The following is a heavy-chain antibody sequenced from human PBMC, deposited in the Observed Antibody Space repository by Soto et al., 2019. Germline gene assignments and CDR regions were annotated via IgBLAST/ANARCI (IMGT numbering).Heavy chain of an antibody. V-gene: IGHV3-30-3*01. CDR3: ASENMESGYAPVFDY. D-gene: IGHD5-12*01. Sequence: QVQLVESGGGVVQPGRSLRLSCAASGFTFSSYAMHWVRQAPGKGLEWVAVISYDGSNKYYADSVKGRFTISRDNSKHTLYLQRNSLRAEDTAVYYCASENMESGYAPVFDYWGQGTLVTVSS. CDR2: ISYDGSNK. CDR1: GFTFSSYA. J-gene: IGHJ4*02.